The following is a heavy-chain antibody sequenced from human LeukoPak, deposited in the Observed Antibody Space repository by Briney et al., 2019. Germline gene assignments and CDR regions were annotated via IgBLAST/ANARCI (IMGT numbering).Heavy chain of an antibody. CDR1: GFPVITNY. V-gene: IGHV3-53*01. CDR3: ARSTSYHFDY. D-gene: IGHD2-2*01. J-gene: IGHJ4*02. CDR2: IYAGGAA. Sequence: PGGSLSLSCAASGFPVITNYLSWVRQAPGKGLEWVSVIYAGGAAYYADFVKGRFTISRDTSNNTLFLQMHSLTADDTAVYYCARSTSYHFDYWGQGTRVTVSS.